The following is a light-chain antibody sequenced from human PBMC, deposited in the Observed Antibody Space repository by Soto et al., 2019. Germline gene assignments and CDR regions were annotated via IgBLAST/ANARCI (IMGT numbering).Light chain of an antibody. CDR2: DAS. J-gene: IGKJ1*01. Sequence: AIQLTQSPSSLSAFVGDRVIITCRASQGINSGLAWYQQKPGKAPNLLICDASALESGVPSRFCGSGSGTLFTLTISSLQPEDSGTYYCQQFNTYPQTFGQGTKVDIK. V-gene: IGKV1-13*02. CDR3: QQFNTYPQT. CDR1: QGINSG.